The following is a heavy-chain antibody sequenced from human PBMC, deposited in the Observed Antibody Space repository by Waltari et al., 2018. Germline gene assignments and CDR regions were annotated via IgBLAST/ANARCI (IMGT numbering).Heavy chain of an antibody. D-gene: IGHD3-16*02. CDR1: GFTFSSYA. CDR3: ARGDYVWGSYRYDAFDI. CDR2: ISSNGRST. V-gene: IGHV3-64*01. J-gene: IGHJ3*02. Sequence: EVQLVESGGGLVQPGGSLRLSCAASGFTFSSYAMHWVRQAPGKGLEYVSAISSNGRSTYYANSVKGRFTISRDNSKNTLYLQMGSLRADDMAVYYCARGDYVWGSYRYDAFDIWGQGTMVTVSS.